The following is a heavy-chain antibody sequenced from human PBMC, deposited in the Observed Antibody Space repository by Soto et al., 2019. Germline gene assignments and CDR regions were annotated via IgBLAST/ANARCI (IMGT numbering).Heavy chain of an antibody. Sequence: QVQLVQSGAEVKKPGSSVKVSCKASGGTFSSYAISWVRQAPGQGLEWMGGIIPIFGTANYAQKFQGRVTITADKSTSTAYMERSSLRSEDTAVYYCARDGREDQLPIYYYYGMDVWGQGTTVTVSS. J-gene: IGHJ6*02. CDR3: ARDGREDQLPIYYYYGMDV. CDR1: GGTFSSYA. CDR2: IIPIFGTA. D-gene: IGHD2-2*01. V-gene: IGHV1-69*06.